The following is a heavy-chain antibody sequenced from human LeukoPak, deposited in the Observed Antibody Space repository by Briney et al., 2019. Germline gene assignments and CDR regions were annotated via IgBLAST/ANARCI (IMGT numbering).Heavy chain of an antibody. CDR1: GFSISSGYY. J-gene: IGHJ4*02. Sequence: PSETLSLTCTVSGFSISSGYYWGWIRQPPGKGLEWVSVIYSGGSTYYADSVKGRFTISRDNSKNTLYLQMNSLRAEDTAVYYCARDWYSSGWYYFDYWGQGTLVTVSS. CDR2: IYSGGST. V-gene: IGHV3-66*01. D-gene: IGHD6-19*01. CDR3: ARDWYSSGWYYFDY.